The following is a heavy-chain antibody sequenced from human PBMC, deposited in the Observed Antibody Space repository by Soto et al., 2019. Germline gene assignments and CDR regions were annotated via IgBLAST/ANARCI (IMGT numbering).Heavy chain of an antibody. V-gene: IGHV3-30*18. CDR1: GITFSSYG. CDR2: ISSDGSDK. J-gene: IGHJ6*02. Sequence: QVQLVESGGGVVQPGRSLRLSCAASGITFSSYGMHWVRQAPGKGLEWVAVISSDGSDKYYADSVKGRFTISRDNSKNTLYLQMNSLRAEDTAVYYGAKDRGSGGGFYYYSMDVWGQGTTVTVSS. D-gene: IGHD2-15*01. CDR3: AKDRGSGGGFYYYSMDV.